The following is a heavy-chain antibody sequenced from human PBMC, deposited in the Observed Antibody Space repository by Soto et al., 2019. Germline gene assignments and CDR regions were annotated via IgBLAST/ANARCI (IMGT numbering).Heavy chain of an antibody. D-gene: IGHD6-6*01. CDR3: ARAERQLFLGFHYFYYGMDF. CDR1: GDSVSSNSAA. Sequence: SQTLSLTCAISGDSVSSNSAAWNWIRQSPSRGLEWLGRTYYRSKRYNDYAVSVKSRITINPDTSKDQFSLQLNPVTPEDTAVYYCARAERQLFLGFHYFYYGMDFWGQGTTVTVSS. J-gene: IGHJ6*02. V-gene: IGHV6-1*01. CDR2: TYYRSKRYN.